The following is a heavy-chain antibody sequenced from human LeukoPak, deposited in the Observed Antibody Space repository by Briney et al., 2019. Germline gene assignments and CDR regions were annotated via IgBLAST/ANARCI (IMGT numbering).Heavy chain of an antibody. CDR1: GLSVNNNY. D-gene: IGHD6-13*01. CDR3: ARQSLAASGLDS. CDR2: VNTDGSYT. V-gene: IGHV3-30*03. J-gene: IGHJ4*02. Sequence: GGSLRLSCIISGLSVNNNYMSWVRQAPGKGLDWVAVVNTDGSYTSYAASVKGRFTLSRDNSENTVVLQMNSLSVDHTAVYYCARQSLAASGLDSWGQGMLVTVSS.